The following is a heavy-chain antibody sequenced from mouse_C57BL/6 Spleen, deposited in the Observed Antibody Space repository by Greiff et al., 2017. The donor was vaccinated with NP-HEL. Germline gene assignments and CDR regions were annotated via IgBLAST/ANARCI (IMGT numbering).Heavy chain of an antibody. V-gene: IGHV5-4*01. J-gene: IGHJ2*01. CDR1: GFTFSSYA. CDR2: ISDGGSYT. CDR3: ARGQTAQAYYFDY. Sequence: EVQGVESGGGLVKPGGSLKLSCAASGFTFSSYAMSWVRQTPEKRLEWVATISDGGSYTYYPDNVKGRFTISRDNAKNNLYLQMSHLKSEDTAMYYCARGQTAQAYYFDYWGQGTTLTVSS. D-gene: IGHD3-2*02.